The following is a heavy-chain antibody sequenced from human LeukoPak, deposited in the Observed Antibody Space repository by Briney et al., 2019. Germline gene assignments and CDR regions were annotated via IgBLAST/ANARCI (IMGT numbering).Heavy chain of an antibody. CDR3: AKDRGYYDSALTDAFDI. Sequence: PGGSLRLSCAASGFTFSSSAMSWVRQAPGKGLEWVSAISNNGGYTYYADSVKGRFTISRDNSKNTLYLQMNSLRAEDTAVYYCAKDRGYYDSALTDAFDIWGQGTMVTVSS. CDR2: ISNNGGYT. D-gene: IGHD3-22*01. CDR1: GFTFSSSA. J-gene: IGHJ3*02. V-gene: IGHV3-23*01.